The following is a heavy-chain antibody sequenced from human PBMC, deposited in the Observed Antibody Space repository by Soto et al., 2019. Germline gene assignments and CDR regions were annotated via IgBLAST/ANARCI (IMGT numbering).Heavy chain of an antibody. Sequence: PSETLSLTCTVYGGSFSGYFWSWSRQPPGKGLEWIGEINHSGSTNYNPSLKSRVIISVDTSKNQFSLKLSSVTAADTAVYYCARDRGYSYGLDYWGQGTLVT. D-gene: IGHD5-18*01. V-gene: IGHV4-34*01. J-gene: IGHJ4*02. CDR1: GGSFSGYF. CDR3: ARDRGYSYGLDY. CDR2: INHSGST.